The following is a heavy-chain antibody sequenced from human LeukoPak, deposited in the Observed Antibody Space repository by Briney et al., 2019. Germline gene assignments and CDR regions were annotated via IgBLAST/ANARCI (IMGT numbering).Heavy chain of an antibody. Sequence: PSETLSLTCTVSGGSISSSSYYWGWIRQPPGKGLEWIGSIYYSGSTYYNPSLKSRVTISVDTSKNQFSLKLSSVTAADTAVYYCARVTMVRGEGYYFDYWGQGTLVTVSS. CDR2: IYYSGST. J-gene: IGHJ4*02. D-gene: IGHD3-10*01. V-gene: IGHV4-39*01. CDR1: GGSISSSSYY. CDR3: ARVTMVRGEGYYFDY.